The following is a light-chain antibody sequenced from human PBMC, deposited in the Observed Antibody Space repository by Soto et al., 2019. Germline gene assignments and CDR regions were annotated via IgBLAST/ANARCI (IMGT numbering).Light chain of an antibody. V-gene: IGKV1-27*01. CDR2: AAS. Sequence: DIQMTQSPSSLSASVGDTDTITCRASQGIDNNLAWYQQKPGKVPKLLIYAASTLKSGVPSRFSGSGSGTDFTLTISSLQPEDVATYYCQKYNSAPWTFGQGTKVEIK. CDR1: QGIDNN. J-gene: IGKJ1*01. CDR3: QKYNSAPWT.